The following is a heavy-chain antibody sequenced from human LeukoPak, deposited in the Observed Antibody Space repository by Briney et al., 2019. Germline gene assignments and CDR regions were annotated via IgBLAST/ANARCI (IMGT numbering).Heavy chain of an antibody. CDR1: GFTFSGFI. CDR2: VTSKTNSYAT. V-gene: IGHV3-73*01. J-gene: IGHJ3*02. Sequence: QPGGSLRLSCAASGFTFSGFIIHWVRQAPGKGLEWIGRVTSKTNSYATAYVASVKGRFTVSRDDSKKTAYLQMNSLKTEDTAVYYCAAGITLVRGGTFDIWGQGTMVIVSS. D-gene: IGHD3-10*01. CDR3: AAGITLVRGGTFDI.